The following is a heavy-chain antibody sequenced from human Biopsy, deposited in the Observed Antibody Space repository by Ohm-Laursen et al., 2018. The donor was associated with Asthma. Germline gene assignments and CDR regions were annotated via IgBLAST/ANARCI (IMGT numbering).Heavy chain of an antibody. CDR2: IYSGGTS. J-gene: IGHJ4*02. Sequence: SLRLSCAASGFTVSRGHMFLVRQAPGKGLEWVSVIYSGGTSDTADSVRGRFTISRDFYKNTLYLQMDSLRAEDTAVYYCARGDSSGWSHYYFDYWGQGTLVTVSS. D-gene: IGHD6-19*01. V-gene: IGHV3-53*01. CDR3: ARGDSSGWSHYYFDY. CDR1: GFTVSRGH.